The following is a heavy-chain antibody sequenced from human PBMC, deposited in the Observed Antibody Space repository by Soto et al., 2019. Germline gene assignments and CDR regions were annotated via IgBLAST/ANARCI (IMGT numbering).Heavy chain of an antibody. V-gene: IGHV3-49*03. D-gene: IGHD6-6*01. J-gene: IGHJ5*02. CDR2: IRSKDYGGTT. CDR3: TRGPSSSGNNWFDP. CDR1: GFTFGDYA. Sequence: GGSLRLSCTASGFTFGDYAMSWFRQAPGKGLEWVGFIRSKDYGGTTEYAASVKGRFTISRDDSKSIAYLQMNSLKTEDTAVYYCTRGPSSSGNNWFDPWGQGTLVTVSS.